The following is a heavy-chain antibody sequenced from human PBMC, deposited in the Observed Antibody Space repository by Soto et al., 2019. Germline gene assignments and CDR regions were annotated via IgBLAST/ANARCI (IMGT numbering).Heavy chain of an antibody. J-gene: IGHJ5*02. CDR1: GGSFSGYY. D-gene: IGHD6-13*01. V-gene: IGHV4-34*01. Sequence: SETLSLTCAVYGGSFSGYYWSWIRQPPGKGLEWIGEINHRGSANYNPSLKSRVTMSLDISKFQFSLRLTSVTAADTVLYYCARPRIAAAGRPDWFDPWGQGTPVTVSS. CDR3: ARPRIAAAGRPDWFDP. CDR2: INHRGSA.